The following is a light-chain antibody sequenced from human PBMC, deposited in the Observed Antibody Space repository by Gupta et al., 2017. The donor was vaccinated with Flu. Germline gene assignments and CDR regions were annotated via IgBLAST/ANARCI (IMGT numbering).Light chain of an antibody. CDR3: QQSYSFPFT. J-gene: IGKJ4*01. V-gene: IGKV1-12*01. Sequence: VSASVGDRVTVTCRVSEATYSQLGWYQQKPGNAPKLLIYPAYSLQGGVSSRFSGSGSETDFTLTITNLQPEDAATYYCQQSYSFPFTFGGGSKVEIK. CDR2: PAY. CDR1: EATYSQ.